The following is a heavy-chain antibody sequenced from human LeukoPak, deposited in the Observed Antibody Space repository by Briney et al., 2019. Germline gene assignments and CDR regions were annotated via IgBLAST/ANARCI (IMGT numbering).Heavy chain of an antibody. D-gene: IGHD6-19*01. CDR1: GGSISSYY. CDR2: IYYSGST. J-gene: IGHJ4*02. CDR3: ARFAVAGIDY. V-gene: IGHV4-59*01. Sequence: PSETLSLTCTVSGGSISSYYWSWIRQPPGKGLEWIGYIYYSGSTNYNPSLKSRVTISVDTSKNQFSLKLSSVTAADTAVYYCARFAVAGIDYRGQGTLVTVSS.